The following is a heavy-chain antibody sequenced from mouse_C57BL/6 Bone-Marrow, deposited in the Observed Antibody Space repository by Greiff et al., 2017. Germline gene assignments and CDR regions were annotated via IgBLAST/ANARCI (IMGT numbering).Heavy chain of an antibody. CDR2: INPGSGGT. V-gene: IGHV1-54*01. CDR3: ARSRLLRLDY. J-gene: IGHJ2*01. CDR1: GYAFTNYL. D-gene: IGHD2-3*01. Sequence: ESGAELVRPGTSVKVSCKASGYAFTNYLIEWVKQRPGQGLEWIGVINPGSGGTNYNEKFKGKATLTADKSSSTAYMQLSSLTSEDSAVYFCARSRLLRLDYWGQGTTLTVSS.